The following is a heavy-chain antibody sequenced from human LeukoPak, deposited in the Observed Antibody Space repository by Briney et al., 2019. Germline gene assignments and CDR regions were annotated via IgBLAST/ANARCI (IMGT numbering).Heavy chain of an antibody. V-gene: IGHV3-7*01. CDR2: IKQDGSEK. Sequence: GGSLRLSCAASGFTFSSYWMSWVRQAPGKGLEWVANIKQDGSEKYYVDSVKGRFTISRDNAKNSLYLQMSSLRAEDTAVYYCAREGVYRAFDPWGQGTLVTVSS. CDR1: GFTFSSYW. D-gene: IGHD5/OR15-5a*01. CDR3: AREGVYRAFDP. J-gene: IGHJ5*02.